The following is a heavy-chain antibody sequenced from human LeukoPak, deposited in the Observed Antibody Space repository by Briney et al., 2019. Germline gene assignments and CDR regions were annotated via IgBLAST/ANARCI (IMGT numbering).Heavy chain of an antibody. CDR1: GFTFSNYW. CDR2: INPGGSST. V-gene: IGHV3-74*01. J-gene: IGHJ4*02. D-gene: IGHD4-11*01. CDR3: ARSNQADDY. Sequence: GGSLRPSRAASGFTFSNYWMHWVRQVPGKGLVWVSRINPGGSSTTYADSVKGRFTISRDNAKNTLYLQMNSLRAEDTAVYYCARSNQADDYWGQGTLVTVSS.